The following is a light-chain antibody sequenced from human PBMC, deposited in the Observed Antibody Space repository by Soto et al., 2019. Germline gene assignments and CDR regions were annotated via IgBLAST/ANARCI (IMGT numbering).Light chain of an antibody. V-gene: IGLV1-44*01. CDR3: AAWDDSLNGPV. CDR2: SNN. Sequence: QSVLTQPPSASGTPGQRVTISCSGSSSNIGSNNVNWYQQLPGTAPKLLIYSNNQRPSGVPDRFSGSKSGTSASLAFSGLQSEDEADYYCAAWDDSLNGPVFGGGTQLTVL. CDR1: SSNIGSNN. J-gene: IGLJ3*02.